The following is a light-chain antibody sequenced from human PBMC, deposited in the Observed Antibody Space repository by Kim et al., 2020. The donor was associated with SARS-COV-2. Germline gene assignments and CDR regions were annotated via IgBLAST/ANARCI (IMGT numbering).Light chain of an antibody. J-gene: IGLJ2*01. CDR3: QVWDNISDHVV. Sequence: SYELTQPPSVSVAPGQTATITCEGNNIGRKSVHWYQQRPGQAPVLVISYDSDRPSGIPERFSGSNSGNTATLTISRVAAGDEADYYCQVWDNISDHVVFGGGTQLTVL. V-gene: IGLV3-21*04. CDR1: NIGRKS. CDR2: YDS.